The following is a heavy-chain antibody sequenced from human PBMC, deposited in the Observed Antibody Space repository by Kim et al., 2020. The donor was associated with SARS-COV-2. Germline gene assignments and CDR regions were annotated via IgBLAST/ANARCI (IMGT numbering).Heavy chain of an antibody. Sequence: GGSLRLSCAASGFTFSNYWMHWVRQVPGKGLVWVSRINSDGSNTTYADSVKGRFTVSRDNAKNTLYLQMNSLRVDDTAVYYCASYDRSGEYYVPTDWGQGTPVTVPS. CDR3: ASYDRSGEYYVPTD. J-gene: IGHJ1*01. V-gene: IGHV3-74*03. D-gene: IGHD3-22*01. CDR2: INSDGSNT. CDR1: GFTFSNYW.